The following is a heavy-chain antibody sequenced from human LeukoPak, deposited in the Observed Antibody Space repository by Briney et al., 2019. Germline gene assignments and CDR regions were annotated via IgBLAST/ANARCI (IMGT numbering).Heavy chain of an antibody. CDR2: IYYSGST. Sequence: PSETLSLTCTVSGGSISSSSYYWGWIRQPPGKGLEWIGSIYYSGSTYYNPSLKSRVTISVDTSKNQFSLKLSSVTAADTAVYYCARVGIAAAPGVWFDPWGQGTLVTVSS. D-gene: IGHD6-13*01. V-gene: IGHV4-39*07. CDR3: ARVGIAAAPGVWFDP. CDR1: GGSISSSSYY. J-gene: IGHJ5*02.